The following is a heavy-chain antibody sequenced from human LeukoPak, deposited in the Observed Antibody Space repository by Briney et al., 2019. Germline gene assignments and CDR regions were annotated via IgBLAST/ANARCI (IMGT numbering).Heavy chain of an antibody. Sequence: GGSLRLSCAASGFTFSSYSMNWVRQAPGKGLEWVSSISSSSSYIYYADSVKGRFTISRDNSKNTLYLQMNSLRAEDTAVYYCAKDPNSSSWQFNYWGQGTLVTVSS. CDR2: ISSSSSYI. J-gene: IGHJ4*02. D-gene: IGHD6-13*01. V-gene: IGHV3-21*04. CDR1: GFTFSSYS. CDR3: AKDPNSSSWQFNY.